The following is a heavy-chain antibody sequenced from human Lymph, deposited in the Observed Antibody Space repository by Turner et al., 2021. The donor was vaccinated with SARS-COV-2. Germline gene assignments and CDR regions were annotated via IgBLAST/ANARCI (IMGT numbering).Heavy chain of an antibody. J-gene: IGHJ4*02. Sequence: EVQLVESGGGVVQPGGSLRLPCAASVFTFDDYAMHWVRQAPGKGLEWVSLISGDGGGTYYADSVKGRFTISRDNSKNSLSLQMNSLRAEDTALYYCAKDPGYCSGGSCYSRTYFDFWGQGTLVTVSA. D-gene: IGHD2-15*01. CDR1: VFTFDDYA. CDR3: AKDPGYCSGGSCYSRTYFDF. CDR2: ISGDGGGT. V-gene: IGHV3-43*02.